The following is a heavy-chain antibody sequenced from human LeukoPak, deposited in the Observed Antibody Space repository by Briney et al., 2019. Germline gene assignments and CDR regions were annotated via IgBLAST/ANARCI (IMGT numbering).Heavy chain of an antibody. CDR2: MNPNSGNT. D-gene: IGHD3-3*01. Sequence: ASVKVSCKASGYTFTGYYMHWVRQATGQGLEWMGWMNPNSGNTGYAQKFQGRVTMTRNTSISTAYMELSSLRSEDTAVYYCARVGSRITIFGVVTNPQNWFDPWGQGTLVTVSS. CDR3: ARVGSRITIFGVVTNPQNWFDP. J-gene: IGHJ5*02. V-gene: IGHV1-8*02. CDR1: GYTFTGYY.